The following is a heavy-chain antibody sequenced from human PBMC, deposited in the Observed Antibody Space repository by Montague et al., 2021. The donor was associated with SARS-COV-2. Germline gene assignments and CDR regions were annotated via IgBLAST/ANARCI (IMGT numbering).Heavy chain of an antibody. CDR2: IYIGGIT. CDR1: GFTVSNYY. CDR3: AREPAVGGEYYFDH. V-gene: IGHV3-66*01. Sequence: SLSLSWAVSGFTVSNYYMSWVRQAPGKGLEWVPVIYIGGITYYADSVKGRFVISRDNSKNMLSLQMNSLRAEDTALYYCAREPAVGGEYYFDHWGQGTLVTVSS. D-gene: IGHD6-19*01. J-gene: IGHJ4*02.